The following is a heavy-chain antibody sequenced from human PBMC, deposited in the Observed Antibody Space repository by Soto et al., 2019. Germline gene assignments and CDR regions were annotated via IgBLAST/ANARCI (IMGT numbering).Heavy chain of an antibody. CDR3: ARVSHDYYHGWFYP. D-gene: IGHD2-21*02. Sequence: SETLSLTCTVSGGPITTSGDYWSWIRQHPGKGLEWIGYISHSGITEYNPSLKSRLTLSIDTSKNQFSLEMNSVTAADTAVYYCARVSHDYYHGWFYPWGQGTPVTVSS. J-gene: IGHJ5*02. V-gene: IGHV4-31*03. CDR2: ISHSGIT. CDR1: GGPITTSGDY.